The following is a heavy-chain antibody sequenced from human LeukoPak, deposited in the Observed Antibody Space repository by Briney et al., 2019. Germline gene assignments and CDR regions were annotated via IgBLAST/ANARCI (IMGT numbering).Heavy chain of an antibody. D-gene: IGHD2-2*01. V-gene: IGHV1-69*13. CDR2: IIPIFGTA. J-gene: IGHJ4*02. CDR1: GGTFSSYA. Sequence: GASVKVSCKASGGTFSSYAISWVRQAPGQGLEWMGGIIPIFGTANYAQKFQGRVTITADESTSTAYMELSSLRSEDTAVYYCARSPNPPIVVVPAALIYYYFDYWGQGILVTVSS. CDR3: ARSPNPPIVVVPAALIYYYFDY.